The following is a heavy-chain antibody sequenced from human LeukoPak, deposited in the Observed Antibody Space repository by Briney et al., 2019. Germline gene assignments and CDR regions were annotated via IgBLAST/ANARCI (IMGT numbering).Heavy chain of an antibody. Sequence: GGSLRLSCAASGFTFSSYAMHWVRQAPGKGLEWVAVISYDGSNKYYADSVKGRFTISRDNSKNTLYLQMSSLRAEDTAVYFCARRYTVTTVYFFGYWGQGTLVTVSS. J-gene: IGHJ4*02. CDR2: ISYDGSNK. D-gene: IGHD4-11*01. CDR1: GFTFSSYA. V-gene: IGHV3-30*04. CDR3: ARRYTVTTVYFFGY.